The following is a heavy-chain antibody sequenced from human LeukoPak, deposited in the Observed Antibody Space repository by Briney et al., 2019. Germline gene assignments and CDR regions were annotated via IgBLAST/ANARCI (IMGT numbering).Heavy chain of an antibody. CDR3: GRASIGYCSSTSCYIANFDY. V-gene: IGHV1-18*01. Sequence: RASVKVSCKASGYTFTSYGISWVRQAPGQGLEWMGWISAYNGNTNYAQKLQGRVTMTTDTSTSTAYMELRSLRSDDTAVYYCGRASIGYCSSTSCYIANFDYWGQGTLVTVSS. CDR1: GYTFTSYG. J-gene: IGHJ4*02. D-gene: IGHD2-2*01. CDR2: ISAYNGNT.